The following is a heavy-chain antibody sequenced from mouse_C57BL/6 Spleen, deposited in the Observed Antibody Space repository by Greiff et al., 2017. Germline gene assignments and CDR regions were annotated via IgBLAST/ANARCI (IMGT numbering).Heavy chain of an antibody. CDR2: IYPGDGDT. D-gene: IGHD2-1*01. CDR1: GYAFSSYW. CDR3: ARERDGNYLDY. Sequence: QVQLQQSGAELVKPGASVKISCKASGYAFSSYWMNWVKQRPGKGLEWIGQIYPGDGDTNYNGKFKGKATLTADKSSSTAYLQLSILTSEDSAVYFCARERDGNYLDYWGQGTTLTVSS. V-gene: IGHV1-80*01. J-gene: IGHJ2*01.